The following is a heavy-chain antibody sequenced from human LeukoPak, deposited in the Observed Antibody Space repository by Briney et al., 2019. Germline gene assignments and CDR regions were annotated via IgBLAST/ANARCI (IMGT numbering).Heavy chain of an antibody. J-gene: IGHJ4*02. V-gene: IGHV3-21*01. D-gene: IGHD4-11*01. CDR3: ARDLTTVTTALDY. CDR1: GFTFSSYS. CDR2: ISSTSSYI. Sequence: GGSLRLSCAASGFTFSSYSMNWVRQAPREGLEWVSSISSTSSYIYYADSVKGRFTISRDNAKNSLFLQMNSLRAEDTAVYYCARDLTTVTTALDYWGQGTLITVSS.